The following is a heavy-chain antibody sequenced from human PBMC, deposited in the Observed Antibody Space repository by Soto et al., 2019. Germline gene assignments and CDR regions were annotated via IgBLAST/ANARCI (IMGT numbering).Heavy chain of an antibody. CDR1: GFTLRDYG. J-gene: IGHJ4*02. Sequence: QVQLVESGGGVVQPGRSLTLSCAASGFTLRDYGMHWVRQAPGKGLEWVALVWYDGSHKYYADSVKGRFTISRDNSKNTLSLQMNSLRAEDTAVYYCARAGSGSSWSPFDHWGQGTLVTVSS. CDR2: VWYDGSHK. D-gene: IGHD6-13*01. V-gene: IGHV3-33*01. CDR3: ARAGSGSSWSPFDH.